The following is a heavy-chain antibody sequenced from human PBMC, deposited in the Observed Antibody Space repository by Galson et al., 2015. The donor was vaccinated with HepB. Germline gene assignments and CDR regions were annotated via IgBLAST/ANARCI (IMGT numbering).Heavy chain of an antibody. V-gene: IGHV3-21*01. Sequence: SLRLSCAASGFTFSSYSMNWVRQAPGKGLEWVSSISSSSTYIYYADSVKGRFTISRDNAKNSLYLQMNSLRVEDTAVYYCARLLGIYDSTMGDCWGQGTLVTVSS. J-gene: IGHJ4*02. CDR2: ISSSSTYI. D-gene: IGHD3-22*01. CDR1: GFTFSSYS. CDR3: ARLLGIYDSTMGDC.